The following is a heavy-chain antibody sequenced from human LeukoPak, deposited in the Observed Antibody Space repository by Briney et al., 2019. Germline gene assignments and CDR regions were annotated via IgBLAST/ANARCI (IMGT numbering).Heavy chain of an antibody. CDR1: GYTFTSYY. CDR2: INPSGGST. V-gene: IGHV1-46*01. Sequence: ASVKVSCKASGYTFTSYYMHWVRQAPGQGLEWMGIINPSGGSTSYAQKFQGRVTMTRDTSTSTVYMELSSLRSEDTAVYYCARDSLWFGESLNNWFDPWGQGTLVTASS. J-gene: IGHJ5*02. D-gene: IGHD3-10*01. CDR3: ARDSLWFGESLNNWFDP.